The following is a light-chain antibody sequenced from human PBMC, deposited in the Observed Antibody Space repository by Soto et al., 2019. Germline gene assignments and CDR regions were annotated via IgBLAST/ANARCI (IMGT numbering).Light chain of an antibody. J-gene: IGLJ2*01. Sequence: QPVLTQSPSASASLGASVKLTCTLSSGHSSYAIAWHQQQPEKGPRYLMKLNSDGNHSKGDGIPDRFSGSSSGAERYLTISSLQSEDEADYYCQTWGTGTRSVVFGGGTKVTVL. CDR1: SGHSSYA. CDR3: QTWGTGTRSVV. CDR2: LNSDGNH. V-gene: IGLV4-69*01.